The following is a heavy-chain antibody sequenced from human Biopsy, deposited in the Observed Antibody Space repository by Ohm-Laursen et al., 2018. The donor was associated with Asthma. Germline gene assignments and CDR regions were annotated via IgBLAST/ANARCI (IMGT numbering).Heavy chain of an antibody. CDR3: AREGVAGTHIED. Sequence: SLRPSCAASRFTYEMHWVRQAPGKGLEWVAVISYDGSSIYYADSVKGRFTISRDNPKNTLSLQMNSLTAEDTAVYYCAREGVAGTHIEDWGQGTLVTVSS. CDR2: ISYDGSSI. V-gene: IGHV3-30-3*01. J-gene: IGHJ4*02. D-gene: IGHD6-19*01. CDR1: RFTYE.